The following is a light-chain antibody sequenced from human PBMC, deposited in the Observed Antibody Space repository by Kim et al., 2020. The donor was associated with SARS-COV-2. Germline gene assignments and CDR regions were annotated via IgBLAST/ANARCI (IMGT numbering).Light chain of an antibody. V-gene: IGKV3-15*01. CDR1: QSVSRN. J-gene: IGKJ1*01. Sequence: VPPGERAALSCRASQSVSRNTAWYQKKPGQAPRLLIYGASTRATGIPARFSGSGSETDFTLTISSLQSEDFAVYYCHQYNDWPPTFGQGTKVEIK. CDR3: HQYNDWPPT. CDR2: GAS.